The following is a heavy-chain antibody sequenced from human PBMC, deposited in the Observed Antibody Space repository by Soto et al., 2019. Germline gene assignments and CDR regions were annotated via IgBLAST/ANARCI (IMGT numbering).Heavy chain of an antibody. D-gene: IGHD3-16*01. J-gene: IGHJ4*02. CDR3: ARGFGRSHFDY. Sequence: QVQVQESGPGLVRPSETLSLTCTVSGGSISSRDSYWGWIRQPPGKGLEWIGSFHYSGSTYYNPSLKSRVTISVDTSKNQLSLRVTSVTAADTAVYYCARGFGRSHFDYWGLGTLVTVSS. V-gene: IGHV4-39*01. CDR1: GGSISSRDSY. CDR2: FHYSGST.